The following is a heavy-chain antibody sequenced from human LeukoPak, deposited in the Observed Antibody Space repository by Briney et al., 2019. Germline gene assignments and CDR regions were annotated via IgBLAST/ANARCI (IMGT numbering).Heavy chain of an antibody. CDR3: AKRGVVIRVILVGFHKEAYYFDS. V-gene: IGHV3-23*01. CDR2: ISDRGGRT. J-gene: IGHJ4*02. D-gene: IGHD3-22*01. Sequence: PGGSPRLSCAASGFTLSIDATSWVRDAPRKGLGWGAGISDRGGRTSSADSVKGRFTISRDNPKNTLYLQMNSLRAEDTAVYFCAKRGVVIRVILVGFHKEAYYFDSWGQGALVTVSS. CDR1: GFTLSIDA.